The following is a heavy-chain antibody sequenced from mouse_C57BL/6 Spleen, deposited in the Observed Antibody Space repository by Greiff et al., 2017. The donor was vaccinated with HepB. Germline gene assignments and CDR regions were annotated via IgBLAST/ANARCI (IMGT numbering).Heavy chain of an antibody. D-gene: IGHD2-4*01. CDR1: GYTFTSYW. J-gene: IGHJ4*01. CDR3: ARGRAYYDYEVYAMDY. Sequence: QVQLQQSGAELVRPGSSVKLSCKASGYTFTSYWMHWVKQRPIQGLEWIGNIDPSDSETHSNQKFKDKATLTVDKSSSTAYMQLSSLTSEDSAVYYCARGRAYYDYEVYAMDYWGQGTSVTVSS. V-gene: IGHV1-52*01. CDR2: IDPSDSET.